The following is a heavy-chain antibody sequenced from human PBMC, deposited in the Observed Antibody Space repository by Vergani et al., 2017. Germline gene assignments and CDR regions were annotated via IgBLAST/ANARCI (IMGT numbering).Heavy chain of an antibody. J-gene: IGHJ4*02. D-gene: IGHD2-2*01. V-gene: IGHV1-18*01. CDR1: GYTFTSYG. CDR2: ISAYNGNT. Sequence: QVQLVPSGAEVKKPGASVKVSCKASGYTFTSYGISWVRQAPGQGLEWMGWISAYNGNTNYAQKLQGRVTMTPDTSRSTAYMELRSLGSDDTAVYYCAGVCRRYCSSTSCYESAYWGQGTLVTVSS. CDR3: AGVCRRYCSSTSCYESAY.